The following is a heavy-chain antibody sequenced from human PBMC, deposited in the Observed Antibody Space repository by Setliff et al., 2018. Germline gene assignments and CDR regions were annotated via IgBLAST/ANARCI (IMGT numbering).Heavy chain of an antibody. CDR2: IRFDGDTE. CDR3: VRDSSADYYDNDYFKY. Sequence: GGSLRLSCISSGFIFNTYGMHWVRQAPGKGLEWVAFIRFDGDTEYYADSVKGRFTVSRDNSKNTLYLQMNILRPEDTALYYCVRDSSADYYDNDYFKYWGQGALVTVSS. CDR1: GFIFNTYG. V-gene: IGHV3-30*02. J-gene: IGHJ1*01. D-gene: IGHD2-21*02.